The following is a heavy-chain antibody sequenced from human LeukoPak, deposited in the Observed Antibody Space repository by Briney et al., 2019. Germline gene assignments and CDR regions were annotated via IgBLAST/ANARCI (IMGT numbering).Heavy chain of an antibody. J-gene: IGHJ4*02. CDR3: AGSLIVVAGFDY. CDR1: GFTFSSYW. CDR2: IKQDGSEK. D-gene: IGHD2-15*01. V-gene: IGHV3-7*01. Sequence: GESLRLSCAASGFTFSSYWMSWVRQAPGKGLEWVANIKQDGSEKYYVDSVKGRFTISRDNAQNSLYLQMHSLRAEDMAVYYCAGSLIVVAGFDYWGQGTLVTVSS.